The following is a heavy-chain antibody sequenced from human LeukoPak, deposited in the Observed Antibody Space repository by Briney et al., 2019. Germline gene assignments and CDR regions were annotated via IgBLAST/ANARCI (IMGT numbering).Heavy chain of an antibody. D-gene: IGHD5-12*01. Sequence: GRSLRLSCAASGFAFDDYAMHWVRQVPGKGLEWVSGIDWNSGDTGYADSVKGRFTISRDNAKNTLYLRMNSLRAEDTAIYYCARKPLSGGYGGTIDYWGQGTLVTVSS. V-gene: IGHV3-9*01. CDR1: GFAFDDYA. CDR3: ARKPLSGGYGGTIDY. CDR2: IDWNSGDT. J-gene: IGHJ4*02.